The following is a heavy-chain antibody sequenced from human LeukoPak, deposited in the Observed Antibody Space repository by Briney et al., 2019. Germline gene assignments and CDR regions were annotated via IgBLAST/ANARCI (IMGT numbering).Heavy chain of an antibody. CDR1: GFTFDDFA. J-gene: IGHJ6*02. CDR3: TKDLSSQWFTDIRHYGMNV. CDR2: ISWNSRSI. V-gene: IGHV3-9*01. Sequence: GGSLRLSCAASGFTFDDFAMHWVRPAPGKGLEWVSGISWNSRSIDYAGSVKGRFTISRDNAKNSLYLQMNSLRSEDTAFYYCTKDLSSQWFTDIRHYGMNVWGQGTTVTVSS. D-gene: IGHD3-22*01.